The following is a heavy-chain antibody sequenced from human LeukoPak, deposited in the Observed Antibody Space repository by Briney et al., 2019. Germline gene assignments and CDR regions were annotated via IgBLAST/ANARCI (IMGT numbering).Heavy chain of an antibody. Sequence: GGSLRLSCAASGFTFSSYAMSWVRQAPGKGLEWISAISGSGGSTYYADSVKGRFTISRDNSKNTLYLQMNSLRAGDTAVYYCAKLSRVTMIVVDYWGQGTLVTVSS. J-gene: IGHJ4*02. D-gene: IGHD3-22*01. CDR3: AKLSRVTMIVVDY. V-gene: IGHV3-23*01. CDR2: ISGSGGST. CDR1: GFTFSSYA.